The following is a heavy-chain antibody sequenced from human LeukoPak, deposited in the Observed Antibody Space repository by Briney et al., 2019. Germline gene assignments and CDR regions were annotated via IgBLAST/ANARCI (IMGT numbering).Heavy chain of an antibody. CDR3: ARLPPYYYYYMDV. J-gene: IGHJ6*03. CDR1: GESFSKYY. V-gene: IGHV4-34*01. CDR2: INHSGNT. Sequence: SETLSLTCAVYGESFSKYYWSWIRQPPGKGLEWIGEINHSGNTNYNPSLKSRVTISVDTSKNQFSLKLSSVTAADTAVYYCARLPPYYYYYMDVWGKGTTVTVSS.